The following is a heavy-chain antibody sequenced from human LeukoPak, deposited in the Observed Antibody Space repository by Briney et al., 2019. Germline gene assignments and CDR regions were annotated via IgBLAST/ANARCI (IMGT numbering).Heavy chain of an antibody. CDR3: ARIEYGSGSYLTRAFDI. D-gene: IGHD3-10*01. Sequence: GGSLRLSCAASGFTFSSYAMHWVRQAPGKGLEWVAVISYDGSNKYYADSVKGGFTISRDNSKNTLYLQMNSLRAEDTAVYYCARIEYGSGSYLTRAFDIWGQGTMVTVSS. V-gene: IGHV3-30-3*01. CDR1: GFTFSSYA. J-gene: IGHJ3*02. CDR2: ISYDGSNK.